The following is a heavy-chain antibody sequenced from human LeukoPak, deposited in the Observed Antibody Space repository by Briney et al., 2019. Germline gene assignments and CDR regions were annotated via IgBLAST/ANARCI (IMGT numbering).Heavy chain of an antibody. CDR3: ARASILTAYRINWFDP. D-gene: IGHD3-9*01. J-gene: IGHJ5*02. CDR1: GGSFSGYY. V-gene: IGHV4-34*01. Sequence: SETLSFPCAVYGGSFSGYYWSWIRQPPGKGLEWIGEINHSGSTNYNPSLKSRVTISVDTSKNQFSLKLSSVTAADTAVYHCARASILTAYRINWFDPWGPGTLVTVSS. CDR2: INHSGST.